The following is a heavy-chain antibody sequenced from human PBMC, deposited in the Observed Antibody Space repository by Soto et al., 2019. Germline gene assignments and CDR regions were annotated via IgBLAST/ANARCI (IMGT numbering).Heavy chain of an antibody. CDR1: GGTFSSLD. CDR2: IIPISETT. D-gene: IGHD3-22*01. Sequence: QVQLVQSGAEVKKPGSSVKVSCKASGGTFSSLDINWVRQAPGQGLEWMGGIIPISETTNYAQIFQGRVSIVADISTSTAYMELSRQRSEDTAVYYCARALLSHSYDSGGYDSYFHAMDVWGQGTPVTVSS. V-gene: IGHV1-69*06. J-gene: IGHJ6*02. CDR3: ARALLSHSYDSGGYDSYFHAMDV.